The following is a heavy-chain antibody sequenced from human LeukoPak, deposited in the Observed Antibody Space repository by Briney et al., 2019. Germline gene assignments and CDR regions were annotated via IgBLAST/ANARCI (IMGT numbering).Heavy chain of an antibody. V-gene: IGHV4-4*07. CDR3: AREPTSGREPTSGRPLDY. CDR2: IYSSGSN. D-gene: IGHD5-12*01. Sequence: LETLSLTCTVSGGSISGYFWSWIRQPAGKGLEWIGRIYSSGSNNYNPSLKSRVTMSLDTSKNHLSLNLSSVTAADTAVYYCAREPTSGREPTSGRPLDYWGQGTLVTVSS. CDR1: GGSISGYF. J-gene: IGHJ4*02.